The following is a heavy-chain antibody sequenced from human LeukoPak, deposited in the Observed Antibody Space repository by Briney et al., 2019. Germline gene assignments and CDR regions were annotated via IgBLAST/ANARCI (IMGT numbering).Heavy chain of an antibody. D-gene: IGHD6-19*01. V-gene: IGHV4-59*01. CDR2: IYYSGNT. CDR3: ARRIHTNDWYRDDS. CDR1: GGSISNYY. J-gene: IGHJ4*02. Sequence: PSETLSLTCTVSGGSISNYYWSWIRQPPGKGLEWIGYIYYSGNTHYNPSLQSRVTISVDTSKNQFSLRLSSVTAADTAVYYCARRIHTNDWYRDDSWGQGTLVTVSS.